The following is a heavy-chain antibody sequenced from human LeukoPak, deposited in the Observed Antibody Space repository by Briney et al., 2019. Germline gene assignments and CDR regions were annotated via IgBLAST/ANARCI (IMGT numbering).Heavy chain of an antibody. V-gene: IGHV1-2*02. D-gene: IGHD3-16*01. CDR1: GYTFTGYY. CDR3: ARDRGPEWWGSFDC. Sequence: ASVKVSCKASGYTFTGYYIHWVRLAPGQGLQWMGWINSNSGGTNYARKFQGRVTMTRDTSMSTAYMDLSSLISDDTAVYYCARDRGPEWWGSFDCWGQGTLVTVSS. J-gene: IGHJ4*02. CDR2: INSNSGGT.